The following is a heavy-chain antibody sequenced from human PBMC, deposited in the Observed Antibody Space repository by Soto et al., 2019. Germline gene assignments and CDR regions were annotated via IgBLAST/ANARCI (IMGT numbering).Heavy chain of an antibody. CDR3: ARDRQRALVVVAATGGFDS. CDR2: ISYDGSNK. V-gene: IGHV3-30-3*01. D-gene: IGHD2-15*01. CDR1: EFTFSHYS. Sequence: GGSLRLSCAASEFTFSHYSMHWVRQAPDLGLEWVAFISYDGSNKYYADSVKGRFTISRDNANNTLFLQMSSLRVEDTGVYYCARDRQRALVVVAATGGFDSWGQGTLVTVSS. J-gene: IGHJ4*02.